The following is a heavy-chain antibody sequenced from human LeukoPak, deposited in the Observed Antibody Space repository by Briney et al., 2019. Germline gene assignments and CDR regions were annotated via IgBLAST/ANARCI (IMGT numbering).Heavy chain of an antibody. J-gene: IGHJ4*02. CDR3: ARGVENHFDS. CDR2: ISGNGNAI. Sequence: PGGSLRLSCAASAFTFSNYHMSWIRQAPGRGLEWVSYISGNGNAIYYTDSVKGRFTISRDNAKNSLYLQFHSLRAEDTAVYYCARGVENHFDSWGQGTLVTVSS. V-gene: IGHV3-11*04. CDR1: AFTFSNYH. D-gene: IGHD1-14*01.